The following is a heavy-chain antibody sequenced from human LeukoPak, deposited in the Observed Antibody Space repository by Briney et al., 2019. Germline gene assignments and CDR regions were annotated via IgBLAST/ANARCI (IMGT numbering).Heavy chain of an antibody. CDR3: AREVEEQRLEGY. J-gene: IGHJ4*02. CDR1: GGSISSSSYY. D-gene: IGHD6-25*01. Sequence: SETLSLTCTVSGGSISSSSYYWGWIRQPPGKGLEWIGSIYYSGSTYYNPSLKSRVTISVDTSKNQFSLKLSSVTAADTAVYYCAREVEEQRLEGYWGQGTLVTVSS. CDR2: IYYSGST. V-gene: IGHV4-39*07.